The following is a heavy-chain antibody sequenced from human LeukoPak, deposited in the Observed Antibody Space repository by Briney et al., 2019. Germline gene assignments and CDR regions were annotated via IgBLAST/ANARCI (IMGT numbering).Heavy chain of an antibody. D-gene: IGHD3-10*01. V-gene: IGHV1-8*01. CDR1: GYTFTSYD. Sequence: ASVKVSCKASGYTFTSYDINWVRQATGQGLEGMGWMNPNSGNTGYAQKFQGRVTMTRNNTISTDHMGLTSLRSEDTAVYYWARGLRVRGVMRYYYYYMDVWGKGTTVTISS. CDR3: ARGLRVRGVMRYYYYYMDV. J-gene: IGHJ6*03. CDR2: MNPNSGNT.